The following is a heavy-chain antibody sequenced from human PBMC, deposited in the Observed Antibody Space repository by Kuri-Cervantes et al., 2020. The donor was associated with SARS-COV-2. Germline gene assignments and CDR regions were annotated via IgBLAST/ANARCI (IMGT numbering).Heavy chain of an antibody. D-gene: IGHD6-13*01. Sequence: ASVKVSCKVSGYTLTELSMHWVRQAPGKGLEWMGGFDPEDGETIYAQKFQGRVTMTEDTSTDTAYMELSSLRSEDTAVYYCARGRRVYSSSWFLFDYWGQGTLVTVSS. CDR1: GYTLTELS. CDR3: ARGRRVYSSSWFLFDY. CDR2: FDPEDGET. J-gene: IGHJ4*02. V-gene: IGHV1-24*01.